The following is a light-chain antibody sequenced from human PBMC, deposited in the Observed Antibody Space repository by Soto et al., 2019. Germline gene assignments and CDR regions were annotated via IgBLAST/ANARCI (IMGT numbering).Light chain of an antibody. V-gene: IGLV2-8*01. CDR1: SSDVGGYTY. J-gene: IGLJ1*01. CDR3: SSYAGSSNV. CDR2: EVN. Sequence: QSALTQPPSASGSPGQSVAISCTGTSSDVGGYTYVAWYQQHPGKAPILMIYEVNKRPSGVPDRFSGSKSGNTASLTVSGLQAEDEDDYYCSSYAGSSNVFGTGTKVTV.